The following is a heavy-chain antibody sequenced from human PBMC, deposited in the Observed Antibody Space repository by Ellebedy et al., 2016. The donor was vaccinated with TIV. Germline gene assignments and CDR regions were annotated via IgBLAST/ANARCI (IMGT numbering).Heavy chain of an antibody. V-gene: IGHV3-23*01. Sequence: GESLKISXAASGFTFSSYAMSWVRQAPGKGLEWVSAISGGGGSTYYADSVRGRFTISRDNSKNTLYLQLNSLRAEDTAVYYCYSGGYWGQGTLITVSS. CDR2: ISGGGGST. D-gene: IGHD2-21*01. CDR1: GFTFSSYA. J-gene: IGHJ4*02. CDR3: YSGGY.